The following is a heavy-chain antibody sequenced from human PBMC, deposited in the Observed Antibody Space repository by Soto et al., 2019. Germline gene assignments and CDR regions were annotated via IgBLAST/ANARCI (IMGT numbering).Heavy chain of an antibody. Sequence: ASVKVSCKASGYTFTSYGISWVRQAPGQGLEWMGWISAYNGNTNYAQKLQGRVTMTTDTSTSTAYMELRSLRSDDTAVYYCARGFGVAYCGGDCYQNQWNWFDPWGQGTLVTVSS. J-gene: IGHJ5*02. CDR1: GYTFTSYG. CDR2: ISAYNGNT. D-gene: IGHD2-21*02. V-gene: IGHV1-18*01. CDR3: ARGFGVAYCGGDCYQNQWNWFDP.